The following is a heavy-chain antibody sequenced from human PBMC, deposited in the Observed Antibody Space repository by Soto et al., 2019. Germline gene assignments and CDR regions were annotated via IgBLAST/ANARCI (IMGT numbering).Heavy chain of an antibody. D-gene: IGHD6-13*01. CDR2: IYYSGST. CDR3: ARVIAAAGSANGRLDP. Sequence: PSETLSLTCTVSGGSISSGGYYWSWIRQHPGKGLEWIGYIYYSGSTYYNPSLKSRVTISVDTSKNQFSLKLSSVTAADTAVYYCARVIAAAGSANGRLDPWGQGTLVTVSS. J-gene: IGHJ5*02. V-gene: IGHV4-31*03. CDR1: GGSISSGGYY.